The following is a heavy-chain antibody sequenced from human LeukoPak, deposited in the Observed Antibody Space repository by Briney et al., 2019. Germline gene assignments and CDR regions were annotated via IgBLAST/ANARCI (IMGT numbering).Heavy chain of an antibody. J-gene: IGHJ4*02. CDR3: ARSVAAAGPLGY. Sequence: SETLSLTCAVYGGSFSGYYWSWIRQPPGKGLEWIGEINHSGSTNYNPSLKSRVTISVDTSKNQFSLKLSSVTAADTAVYYCARSVAAAGPLGYWGQGTLDTVSS. CDR2: INHSGST. D-gene: IGHD6-13*01. V-gene: IGHV4-34*01. CDR1: GGSFSGYY.